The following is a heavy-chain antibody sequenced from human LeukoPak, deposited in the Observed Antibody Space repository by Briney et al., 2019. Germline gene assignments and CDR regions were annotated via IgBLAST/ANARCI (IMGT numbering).Heavy chain of an antibody. CDR2: IIPIFGTA. Sequence: SVKVSCKASGGTFSSYAISWVRQAPGQGLEWMGGIIPIFGTANYAQKFQGRVTITTDESTSTAYMELSSLRSEDTAVYYCARAGFRSSTSCYISWFDPWGQGTLVTVSS. CDR3: ARAGFRSSTSCYISWFDP. J-gene: IGHJ5*02. CDR1: GGTFSSYA. V-gene: IGHV1-69*05. D-gene: IGHD2-2*02.